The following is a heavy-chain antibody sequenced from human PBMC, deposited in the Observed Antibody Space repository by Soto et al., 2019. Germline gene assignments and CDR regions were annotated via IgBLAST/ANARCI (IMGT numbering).Heavy chain of an antibody. CDR1: GFTFSNYG. D-gene: IGHD3-10*01. CDR3: AAGEPLNY. Sequence: GGSLRLFCAASGFTFSNYGMHWVRQAPGKGLEWVAIIWYDGSNKYYADSVKDRFTISRDNSKNTVSLQMNSLRAEDTAMYYCAAGEPLNYRGQGTLVTVSS. J-gene: IGHJ4*02. CDR2: IWYDGSNK. V-gene: IGHV3-33*01.